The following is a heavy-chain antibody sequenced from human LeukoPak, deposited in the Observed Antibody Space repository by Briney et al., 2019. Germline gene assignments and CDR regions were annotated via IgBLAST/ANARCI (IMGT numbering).Heavy chain of an antibody. Sequence: GASVKVSCKASGYTFTSYGISWVRQAPGQGLEWMGWISAYNGNTNYAQKLQGRVTMTTDTSTSTAYMELRSLRSDDTAVYYCARSPPWSSSWYPGGPVSYYGMDVWGQGTTVTVSS. CDR3: ARSPPWSSSWYPGGPVSYYGMDV. J-gene: IGHJ6*02. V-gene: IGHV1-18*01. CDR1: GYTFTSYG. D-gene: IGHD6-13*01. CDR2: ISAYNGNT.